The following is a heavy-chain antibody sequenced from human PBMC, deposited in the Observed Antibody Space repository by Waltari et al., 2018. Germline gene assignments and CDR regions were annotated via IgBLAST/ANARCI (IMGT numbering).Heavy chain of an antibody. Sequence: EVQLVESGGGLVQPGGSLSLSCAASGFTFSPYELNWVRQAPGKGLEWVSYITTSGSTIYYADSVKGRFTMSRDNSKNTLYLQMNSLRAEDTAVYYCAKDHAAMVSFAFDIWGQGTMVTVSS. J-gene: IGHJ3*02. CDR3: AKDHAAMVSFAFDI. V-gene: IGHV3-48*03. D-gene: IGHD5-18*01. CDR1: GFTFSPYE. CDR2: ITTSGSTI.